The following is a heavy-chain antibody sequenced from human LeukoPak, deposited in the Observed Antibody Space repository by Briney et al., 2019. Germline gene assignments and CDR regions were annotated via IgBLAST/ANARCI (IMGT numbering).Heavy chain of an antibody. V-gene: IGHV1-46*01. CDR3: ARDSDFWSGYYSYGMDV. D-gene: IGHD3-3*01. J-gene: IGHJ6*02. CDR1: GYTFTNYG. Sequence: GASVKVSCKASGYTFTNYGISWVRQAPGQGLEWMGIINPSGGSTSYAQKFQGRVTMTRDTSTSTVYMELSSLRSEDTAVYYCARDSDFWSGYYSYGMDVWGQGTTVTVSS. CDR2: INPSGGST.